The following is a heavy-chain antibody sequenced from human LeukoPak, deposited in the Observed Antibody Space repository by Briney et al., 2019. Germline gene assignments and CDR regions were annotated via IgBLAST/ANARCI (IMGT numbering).Heavy chain of an antibody. CDR1: GGSISSYY. D-gene: IGHD3-22*01. CDR3: ARDRATYYYDSSGYYYVSADAYEI. V-gene: IGHV4-59*01. Sequence: SETLSLTCTVSGGSISSYYWSWIRQLPGKGPEWIGYIYYSGSTNYNPSLKSRVTISVDTSKNQFSLKLSSVTAADTAVYHWARDRATYYYDSSGYYYVSADAYEIWGQGTLVTVSS. CDR2: IYYSGST. J-gene: IGHJ3*02.